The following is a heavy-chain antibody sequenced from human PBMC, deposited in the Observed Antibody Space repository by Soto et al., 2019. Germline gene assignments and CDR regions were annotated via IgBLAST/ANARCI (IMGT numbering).Heavy chain of an antibody. CDR3: ARGVAYSSGWYL. CDR1: GFTFSSYG. Sequence: QVPLVESGGGVVQPGRSLRLSCAASGFTFSSYGMHWVRQAPGKGLEWVAVIWYDGSNKYYADSVKGRFTISRDNSKNALYLQMNSLRAEDTAVYYCARGVAYSSGWYLWGQGTLVTVSS. CDR2: IWYDGSNK. D-gene: IGHD6-19*01. V-gene: IGHV3-33*01. J-gene: IGHJ4*02.